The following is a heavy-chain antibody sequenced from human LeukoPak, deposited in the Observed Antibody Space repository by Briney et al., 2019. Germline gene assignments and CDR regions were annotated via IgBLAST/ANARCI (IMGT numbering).Heavy chain of an antibody. V-gene: IGHV3-48*03. J-gene: IGHJ4*03. Sequence: PGGSLRLSCTASGFTFCSFDMNGGRQAPGKGLEWVSYISSSGSIVYYAEFVRGRFTISRDNAKSSRYLQMHRLRAQDTAVYYRARPAAFNTWGPGALVT. CDR2: ISSSGSIV. CDR3: ARPAAFNT. CDR1: GFTFCSFD.